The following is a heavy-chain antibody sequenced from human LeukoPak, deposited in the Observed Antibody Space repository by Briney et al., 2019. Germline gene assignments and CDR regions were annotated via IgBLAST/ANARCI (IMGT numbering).Heavy chain of an antibody. CDR1: GFTFSSYA. J-gene: IGHJ4*02. D-gene: IGHD5-18*01. CDR2: ISGSGGSK. V-gene: IGHV3-23*01. CDR3: AKDRIQLWFSYYFDY. Sequence: GGSLRLSCAASGFTFSSYAMSWVSQAPGKGLEWVSAISGSGGSKYYADSVKGRFTISRDNSKNTLYLQMNSLRAEDTAVYYCAKDRIQLWFSYYFDYWGQGTLVTVSS.